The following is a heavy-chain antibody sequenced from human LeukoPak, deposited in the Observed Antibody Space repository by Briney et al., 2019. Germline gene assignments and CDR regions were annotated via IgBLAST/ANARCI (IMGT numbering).Heavy chain of an antibody. CDR2: INWNGGST. CDR1: GFTFDDYG. CDR3: AKAYYDSSGYSISDAFDI. J-gene: IGHJ3*02. D-gene: IGHD3-22*01. Sequence: PGGFLRLSCAASGFTFDDYGMSWVRQAPGKGLEWVSGINWNGGSTGYADSVKGRFTISRDNAKNSLYLQMNSLRAEDTAVYYCAKAYYDSSGYSISDAFDIWGQGTMVTVSS. V-gene: IGHV3-20*04.